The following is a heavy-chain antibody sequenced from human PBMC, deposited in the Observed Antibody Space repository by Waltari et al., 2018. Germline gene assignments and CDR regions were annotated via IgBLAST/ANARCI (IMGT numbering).Heavy chain of an antibody. Sequence: EVQLLESGGGLVQPGGSLRLSCAASAFNFGTSSMSWVRQTPGKGLEWVSSINSDGGFTPYAESVKGRFTISRDNSRNTLFLQMNSLRAEDTAVYYCAKGAQTAWFDPWGQGTLVTVSS. J-gene: IGHJ5*02. CDR1: AFNFGTSS. CDR2: INSDGGFT. CDR3: AKGAQTAWFDP. V-gene: IGHV3-23*01.